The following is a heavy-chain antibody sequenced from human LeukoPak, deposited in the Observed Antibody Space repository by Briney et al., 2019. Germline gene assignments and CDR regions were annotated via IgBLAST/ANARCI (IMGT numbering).Heavy chain of an antibody. CDR3: TTRIVVPAPHAFDI. D-gene: IGHD2-2*01. CDR2: IKSKTDGGTT. J-gene: IGHJ3*02. CDR1: GFTFTDYA. V-gene: IGHV3-15*01. Sequence: GGSLRLSCAASGFTFTDYAMNWVRQAPGKGLEWVGRIKSKTDGGTTDYAAPVKGRFTISRDDSKNTLYLQMNSLKTEDTAVYYCTTRIVVPAPHAFDIWGQGIMVTVSS.